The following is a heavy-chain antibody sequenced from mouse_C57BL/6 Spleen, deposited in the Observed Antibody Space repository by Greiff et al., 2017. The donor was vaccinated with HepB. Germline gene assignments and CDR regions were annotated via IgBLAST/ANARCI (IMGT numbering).Heavy chain of an antibody. CDR3: ARGSLRYWYFDV. CDR1: GFTFSDYY. CDR2: INYDGSST. Sequence: EVKLVESEGGLVQPGSSMKLSCTASGFTFSDYYMAWVRQVPEKGLEWVANINYDGSSTYYLDSLKSRFIISRDNAKNILYLQMSSLKSEDTATYYCARGSLRYWYFDVWGTGTTVTVSS. D-gene: IGHD1-1*01. V-gene: IGHV5-16*01. J-gene: IGHJ1*03.